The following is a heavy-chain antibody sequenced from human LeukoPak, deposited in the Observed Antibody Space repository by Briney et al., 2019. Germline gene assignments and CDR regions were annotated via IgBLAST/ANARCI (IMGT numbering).Heavy chain of an antibody. V-gene: IGHV1-46*01. CDR2: INPSGGST. CDR1: GYTFTSYY. J-gene: IGHJ4*02. D-gene: IGHD3-22*01. CDR3: ARVVYDSSGYSLAALDY. Sequence: ASVKVSCKASGYTFTSYYMHWVRQAPGQGLEWMGIINPSGGSTNCAQKFQGRVTMTRDTSTSTAYMELSSLRSEDTAVYYCARVVYDSSGYSLAALDYWGQGTLVTVSS.